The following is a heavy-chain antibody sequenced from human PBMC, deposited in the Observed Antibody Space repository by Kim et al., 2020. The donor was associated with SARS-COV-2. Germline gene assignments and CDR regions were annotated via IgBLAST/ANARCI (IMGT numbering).Heavy chain of an antibody. Sequence: GGSLRLSCAASGFTFSSYSMNWVRQAPGKGLEWVSSISSSSSYIYYADSVKGRFTISRDNAKNSLYLQMNSLRAEDTAVYYCARGERYSSSWWGKAFDIWGQGTMVTVSS. J-gene: IGHJ3*02. D-gene: IGHD6-13*01. CDR3: ARGERYSSSWWGKAFDI. CDR1: GFTFSSYS. CDR2: ISSSSSYI. V-gene: IGHV3-21*01.